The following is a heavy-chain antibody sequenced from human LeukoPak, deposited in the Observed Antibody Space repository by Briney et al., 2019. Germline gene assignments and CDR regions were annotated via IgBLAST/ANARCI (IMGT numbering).Heavy chain of an antibody. CDR3: ARGVATLLYYYYYMDV. D-gene: IGHD5-12*01. J-gene: IGHJ6*03. Sequence: GGSLRLSCAASGFTFSSYEMNWVRQAPGKGLEWVSYISSSGSTIYYADSVKGRFTISRDNAKNSLYLQMNSLRAEDTAVYYCARGVATLLYYYYYMDVWGKGTTVTVSS. V-gene: IGHV3-48*03. CDR1: GFTFSSYE. CDR2: ISSSGSTI.